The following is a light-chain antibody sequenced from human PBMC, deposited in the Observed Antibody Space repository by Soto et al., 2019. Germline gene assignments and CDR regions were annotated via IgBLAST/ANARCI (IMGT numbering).Light chain of an antibody. CDR2: DAS. CDR3: QLRSNWPPYT. CDR1: QSVSSY. Sequence: EIVLTQSPATLSLSPGERATLSCRASQSVSSYLAWYQQKPGQAPRLLIYDASDRATGVPARFSGSGSGTDFTLTISRLEAEDFAVYYCQLRSNWPPYTFGQGTKLEIK. V-gene: IGKV3-11*01. J-gene: IGKJ2*01.